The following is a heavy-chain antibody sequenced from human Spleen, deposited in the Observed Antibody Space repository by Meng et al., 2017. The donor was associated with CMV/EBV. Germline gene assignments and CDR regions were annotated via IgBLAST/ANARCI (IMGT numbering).Heavy chain of an antibody. CDR3: AREPYGEYYFDY. V-gene: IGHV3-20*04. CDR2: INWNGGST. Sequence: CAASGFTLSGYSMNWVRQAPGKGLEWVAGINWNGGSTGYADSVKGRFTISRDNAKNSLYLQMNSLRAEDTALYYCAREPYGEYYFDYWGQGTLVTVSS. J-gene: IGHJ4*02. CDR1: GFTLSGYS. D-gene: IGHD4-17*01.